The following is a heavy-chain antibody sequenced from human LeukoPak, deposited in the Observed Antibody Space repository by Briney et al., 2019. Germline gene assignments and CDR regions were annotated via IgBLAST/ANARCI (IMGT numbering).Heavy chain of an antibody. D-gene: IGHD6-13*01. CDR1: GYSISSGYY. Sequence: SETLSLTCTVSGYSISSGYYWGWIRPPPGKGLEWIGSIYHSGSTYYNPSLKSRVTMSVDTSKNQFSLKLSSVTAADTAVYYCARFSSIAAAFDYWGQGTLVTVSS. CDR3: ARFSSIAAAFDY. V-gene: IGHV4-38-2*02. CDR2: IYHSGST. J-gene: IGHJ4*02.